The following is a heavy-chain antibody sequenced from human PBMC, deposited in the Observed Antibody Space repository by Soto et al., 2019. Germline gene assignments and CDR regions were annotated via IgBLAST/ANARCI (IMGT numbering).Heavy chain of an antibody. V-gene: IGHV4-31*03. J-gene: IGHJ4*02. D-gene: IGHD6-6*01. CDR2: MYYTGDT. Sequence: ASETLSLTCTVSGFSISGGGHYWGWIRQPPGKGLEWIGFMYYTGDTYYNPSLKGRITISVDTSVNQFSLELTSMTAADTAVYYCARDPSAFSSSPDYWGQGTLVTVSS. CDR3: ARDPSAFSSSPDY. CDR1: GFSISGGGHY.